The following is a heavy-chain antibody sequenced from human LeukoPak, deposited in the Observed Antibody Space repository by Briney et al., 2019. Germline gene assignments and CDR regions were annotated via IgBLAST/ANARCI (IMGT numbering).Heavy chain of an antibody. CDR1: GFTFSNAW. CDR3: TTRVRRYCSSTSCSVDY. Sequence: GGSLRLSCAASGFTFSNAWMSWVRQAPGKGLEWAGRIKSKTDGGTTDYAAPVKGRFTISRDDSKNTLYLQMNRLKTEDTAVYYCTTRVRRYCSSTSCSVDYWGQGTLVTVSS. V-gene: IGHV3-15*01. D-gene: IGHD2-2*01. J-gene: IGHJ4*02. CDR2: IKSKTDGGTT.